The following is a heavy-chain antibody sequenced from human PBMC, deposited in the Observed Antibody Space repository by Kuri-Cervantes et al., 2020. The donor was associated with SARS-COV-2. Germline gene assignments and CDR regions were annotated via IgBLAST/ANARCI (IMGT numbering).Heavy chain of an antibody. CDR2: ISAYNGNT. V-gene: IGHV1-8*02. Sequence: ASVKVSCKASGYTFTYRRLHWVRQAPGQALEWMGWISAYNGNTGYAQKFQGRVTMTRNTSISTAYMELSSLRSEDTAVYYCATHSSSWYKAFDIWGQGTMVTVSS. J-gene: IGHJ3*02. CDR1: GYTFTYRR. D-gene: IGHD6-13*01. CDR3: ATHSSSWYKAFDI.